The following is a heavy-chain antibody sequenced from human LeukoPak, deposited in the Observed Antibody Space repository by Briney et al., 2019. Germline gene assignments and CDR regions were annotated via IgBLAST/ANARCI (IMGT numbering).Heavy chain of an antibody. J-gene: IGHJ4*02. CDR1: GFTFSSYA. V-gene: IGHV3-23*01. Sequence: GGSLRLSCAASGFTFSSYAMSWVRQAPGKGLEWVSSISGSGGPTYYADSVKGRFTISRDNSKNTLYLQMNGLRAEDTALYYCAKVLSDNRGYMDYWGQGTLVTVSS. CDR2: ISGSGGPT. D-gene: IGHD5-12*01. CDR3: AKVLSDNRGYMDY.